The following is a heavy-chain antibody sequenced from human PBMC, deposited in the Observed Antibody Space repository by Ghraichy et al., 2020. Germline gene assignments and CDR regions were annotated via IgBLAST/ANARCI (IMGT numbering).Heavy chain of an antibody. CDR1: GGTFSSYA. CDR2: IIPIFGTA. D-gene: IGHD2-21*02. V-gene: IGHV1-69*13. Sequence: SVKVSCKASGGTFSSYAISWVRQAPGQGLEWMGGIIPIFGTANYAQKFQGRVTITADESTSTAYMELSSLRSEDTAVYYCARDWIHHDCLKAREVGYCYYYYMDVWGKGTTVTVSS. J-gene: IGHJ6*03. CDR3: ARDWIHHDCLKAREVGYCYYYYMDV.